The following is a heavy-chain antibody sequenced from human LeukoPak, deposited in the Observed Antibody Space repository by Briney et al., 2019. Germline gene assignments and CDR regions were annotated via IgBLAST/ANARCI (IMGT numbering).Heavy chain of an antibody. J-gene: IGHJ4*02. V-gene: IGHV4-59*01. CDR3: ARGDYGDYEQTYYFDY. D-gene: IGHD4-17*01. CDR2: NYYSGST. Sequence: SETLSLTCTVSGGSISSYYWSWIRQPPGKGLEWIGYNYYSGSTNYNPSLKSRVTISIDTSKNQFSLKLSSVTAADTAVYYCARGDYGDYEQTYYFDYWGQGTLVTVSS. CDR1: GGSISSYY.